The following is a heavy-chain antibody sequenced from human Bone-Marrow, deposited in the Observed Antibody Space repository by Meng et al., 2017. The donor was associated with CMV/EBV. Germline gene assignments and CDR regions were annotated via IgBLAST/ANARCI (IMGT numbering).Heavy chain of an antibody. J-gene: IGHJ6*02. Sequence: GGSLRLSCAASGFTFSSYWMHWVRQAPGKGLEWVSVIYSGGSTYYADSVKGRFTISRDNSKNTLYLQMNSLRAEDTAVYYCARRAAGDYYGMDVWGQGTTVTVSS. CDR2: IYSGGST. V-gene: IGHV3-53*01. CDR3: ARRAAGDYYGMDV. CDR1: GFTFSSYW. D-gene: IGHD6-13*01.